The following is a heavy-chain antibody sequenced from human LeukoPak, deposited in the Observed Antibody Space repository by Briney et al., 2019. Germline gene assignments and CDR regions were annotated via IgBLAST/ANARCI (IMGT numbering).Heavy chain of an antibody. CDR3: ARFHCSSAGCSSPGSPAFGY. D-gene: IGHD2-2*01. V-gene: IGHV3-7*01. CDR1: GFTFSLYW. J-gene: IGHJ4*02. Sequence: GGSLRLSCAASGFTFSLYWMSWVRQAPGKGLEWVTNIKQDGSEKYYVDSVKGRFTISRDNAKNSLYLQMNSLRAEDTAVYYCARFHCSSAGCSSPGSPAFGYWGQGTLVTVSS. CDR2: IKQDGSEK.